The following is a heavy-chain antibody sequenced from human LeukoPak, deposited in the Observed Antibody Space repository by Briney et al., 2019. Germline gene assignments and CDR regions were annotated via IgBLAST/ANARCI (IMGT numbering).Heavy chain of an antibody. CDR2: ISSSSSAI. J-gene: IGHJ4*02. CDR1: GFTFSSYS. Sequence: GGSLRLSCAASGFTFSSYSINWVRQAPGKGLEWVSYISSSSSAIYYADSVKGRFTISRDNAKSSLYLQMNGLRDEDTAVYYCAGPTCLRGAYCSTNFWGQGTLVTVSS. CDR3: AGPTCLRGAYCSTNF. D-gene: IGHD2-2*01. V-gene: IGHV3-48*02.